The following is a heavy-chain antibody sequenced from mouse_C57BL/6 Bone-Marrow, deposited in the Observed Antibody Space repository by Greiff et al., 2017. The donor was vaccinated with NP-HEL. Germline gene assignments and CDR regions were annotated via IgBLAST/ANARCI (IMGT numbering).Heavy chain of an antibody. CDR2: IDPENGDT. CDR3: ATGDGSPWDFDV. D-gene: IGHD1-1*02. J-gene: IGHJ1*03. Sequence: VQLKESGAELVRPGASVKLSCTASGFNIKDDYMHWVKQRPEQGLEWIGWIDPENGDTEYASKFQGKATITADTSSNTAYLQLSSLTSEDTAVYYCATGDGSPWDFDVWGTGTTVTVSS. CDR1: GFNIKDDY. V-gene: IGHV14-4*01.